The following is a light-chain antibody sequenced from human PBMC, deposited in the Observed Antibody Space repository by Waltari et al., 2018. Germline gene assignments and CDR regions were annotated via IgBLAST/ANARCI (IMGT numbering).Light chain of an antibody. J-gene: IGKJ3*01. CDR1: QDISTY. V-gene: IGKV1-9*01. Sequence: DIQLTQSPSFLSESVGDRVAITCRASQDISTYLAWYQQKPGKAPRLLIYPASTLQNGVPFRFSGSCSGTEFTLTITNLQPEDFAAYYCQQFNAYPLFTFGPGTKLDIK. CDR2: PAS. CDR3: QQFNAYPLFT.